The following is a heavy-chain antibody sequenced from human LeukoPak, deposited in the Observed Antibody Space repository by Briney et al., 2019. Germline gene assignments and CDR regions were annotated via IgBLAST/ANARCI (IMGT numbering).Heavy chain of an antibody. V-gene: IGHV4-59*08. CDR1: GGSISSYY. J-gene: IGHJ3*02. CDR2: IYYSGST. D-gene: IGHD2-2*01. Sequence: SETLSLTCTVSGGSISSYYWSWIRQPPGKGLEWRGYIYYSGSTNYNPSLKSRVTISVDTSKNQFSLKLSSVTAADTAVYYCAAQFHGYCSSTSCADDAFDIWGQGTMVTVSS. CDR3: AAQFHGYCSSTSCADDAFDI.